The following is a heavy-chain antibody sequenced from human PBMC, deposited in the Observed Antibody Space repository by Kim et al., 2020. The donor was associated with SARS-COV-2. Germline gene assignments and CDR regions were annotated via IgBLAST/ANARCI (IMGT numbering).Heavy chain of an antibody. Sequence: GESLKISCKGSGYSFTSYWISWVRQMPGKGLEWMGRIDPSDSYTNYSPSFQGHVTISADKSISTAYLQWSSLKASDTAMYYCARLSLTRELRGAFDIWGQGTMVTVSS. CDR2: IDPSDSYT. CDR3: ARLSLTRELRGAFDI. J-gene: IGHJ3*02. D-gene: IGHD1-26*01. CDR1: GYSFTSYW. V-gene: IGHV5-10-1*01.